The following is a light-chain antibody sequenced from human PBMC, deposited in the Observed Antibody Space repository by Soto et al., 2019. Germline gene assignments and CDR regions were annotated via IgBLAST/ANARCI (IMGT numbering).Light chain of an antibody. CDR3: QQYGSSPQT. V-gene: IGKV3-20*01. CDR1: QSVRSSY. J-gene: IGKJ1*01. Sequence: EIVLTQSPGTLSLSPGERATLSCRASQSVRSSYLAWYQQKPGRAPRLLIYGASSRATGIPDRFSGSGSGTDFTLTISRLEPEDFAVYYCQQYGSSPQTFRQGTKVEIK. CDR2: GAS.